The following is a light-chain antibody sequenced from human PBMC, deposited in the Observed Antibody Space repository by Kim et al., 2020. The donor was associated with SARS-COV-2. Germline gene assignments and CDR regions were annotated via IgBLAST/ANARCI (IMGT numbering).Light chain of an antibody. CDR2: AAS. J-gene: IGKJ1*01. CDR1: QGIAHY. Sequence: GDRVTINCRASQGIAHYLAWYQQKPGKVPKLLIYAASALQAGVPSRFSGSGSGTDFTLTISSLQPEDVATYYCQKYDGAPWTFGQRTKVDIK. CDR3: QKYDGAPWT. V-gene: IGKV1-27*01.